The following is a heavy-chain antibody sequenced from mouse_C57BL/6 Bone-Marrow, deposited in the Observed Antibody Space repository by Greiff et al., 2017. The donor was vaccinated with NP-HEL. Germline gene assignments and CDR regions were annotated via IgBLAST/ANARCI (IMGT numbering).Heavy chain of an antibody. CDR2: IWWDDDK. CDR3: ARMGGYYGYPWFAY. V-gene: IGHV8-8*01. D-gene: IGHD2-2*01. J-gene: IGHJ3*01. Sequence: QVTLKECGPGILQPSQTLSLTCSFSGFSLSTFGMGVGWIRQPSGKGLEWLAHIWWDDDKYYNPALKSRLTISQDTSKNQVFLKSANVYTADTATYYGARMGGYYGYPWFAYWGQGTLVTVSA. CDR1: GFSLSTFGMG.